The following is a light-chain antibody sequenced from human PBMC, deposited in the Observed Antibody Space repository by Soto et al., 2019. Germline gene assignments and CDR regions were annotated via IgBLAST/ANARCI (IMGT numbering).Light chain of an antibody. V-gene: IGKV1-5*01. CDR3: QHYGGMWA. Sequence: DIQMTQSPSTLSASVGDRVTITCRASQSISNRLAWYQQKPGKAPKVVIYDASSLESGVPSRFSGSGSGTEFILTINSLQTDDFATYCCQHYGGMWAVGQGTKVDIK. J-gene: IGKJ1*01. CDR2: DAS. CDR1: QSISNR.